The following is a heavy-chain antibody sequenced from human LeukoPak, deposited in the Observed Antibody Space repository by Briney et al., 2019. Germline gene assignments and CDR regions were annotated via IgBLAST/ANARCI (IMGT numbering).Heavy chain of an antibody. CDR2: ISSSSSTI. V-gene: IGHV3-48*02. CDR1: GFTFSSYS. CDR3: ARDLSYSSSWYEPDY. J-gene: IGHJ4*02. D-gene: IGHD6-13*01. Sequence: GGSLRLPCAASGFTFSSYSVNWVRQAPGKGLEWVSYISSSSSTIYYADSVKGRFTISRDNAKNSLYLQMNSLRDEDTAVYYCARDLSYSSSWYEPDYWGQGTLVTVSS.